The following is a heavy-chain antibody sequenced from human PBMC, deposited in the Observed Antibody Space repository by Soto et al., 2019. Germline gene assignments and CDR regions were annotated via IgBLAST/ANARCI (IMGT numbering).Heavy chain of an antibody. Sequence: PGESLKISCAASGFSFSTYGMSWVRQAPGKGLEWVSGISGRGDSTYNADSVKGRFTISRDNSKSTVYLQMNKLRVEDTAVYYCAKGTRSSAWLLDYWGQGSMVTVSS. CDR3: AKGTRSSAWLLDY. D-gene: IGHD6-19*01. CDR2: ISGRGDST. V-gene: IGHV3-23*01. J-gene: IGHJ4*02. CDR1: GFSFSTYG.